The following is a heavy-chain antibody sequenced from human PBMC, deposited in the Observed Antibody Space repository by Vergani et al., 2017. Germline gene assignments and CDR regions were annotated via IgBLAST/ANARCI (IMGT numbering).Heavy chain of an antibody. V-gene: IGHV3-9*01. CDR1: GFTFDDYA. CDR2: ISWNSGSI. CDR3: AKAGITICGVVTWYFDL. Sequence: EVQLVESGGGLVQPGRSLRLSCAASGFTFDDYAMHWVRQAPGKGLGWVSGISWNSGSIGYADSVKGRFTISRDNAKNSLYLQMNSLRAEDTALYYCAKAGITICGVVTWYFDLWGRGTLVTVSS. J-gene: IGHJ2*01. D-gene: IGHD3-3*01.